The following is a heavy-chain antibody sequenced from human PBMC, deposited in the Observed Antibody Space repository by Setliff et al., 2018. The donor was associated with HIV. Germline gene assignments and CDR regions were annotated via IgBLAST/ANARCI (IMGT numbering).Heavy chain of an antibody. J-gene: IGHJ6*03. Sequence: ASVKVSCKPSGYTFSNYAINWVRQAAGQGLEWMGWMNPDSRNTGYAQRFEGRVTLTWDTSISTAYLELNHLKSDDTAVYYCARARTDYYDRRRRSHYYIDVWARGATVTVSS. CDR3: ARARTDYYDRRRRSHYYIDV. CDR2: MNPDSRNT. V-gene: IGHV1-8*02. CDR1: GYTFSNYA. D-gene: IGHD3-22*01.